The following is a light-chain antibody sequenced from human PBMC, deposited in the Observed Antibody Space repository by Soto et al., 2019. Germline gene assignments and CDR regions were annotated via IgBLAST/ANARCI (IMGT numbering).Light chain of an antibody. CDR2: DAS. CDR3: QQFAYYPVT. CDR1: QGISLS. J-gene: IGKJ5*01. Sequence: IQLTQSPSSLSASVGDSVTITCRASQGISLSLAWFQQKPGEAPTLLIYDASSLERGVPSRFRGSGSGADFTLSINGLRPEDLGTYFCQQFAYYPVTFGQGTRLEI. V-gene: IGKV1D-13*01.